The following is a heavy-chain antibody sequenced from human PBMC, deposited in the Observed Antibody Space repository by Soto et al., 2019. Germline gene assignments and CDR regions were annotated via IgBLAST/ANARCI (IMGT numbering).Heavy chain of an antibody. Sequence: AVKVSCKASGGTFSSYAISWVRQAPGQGLEWMGGIIPIFGTANYAQKFQGRVTITADESTSTAYMELSSLRSEDTAVYYCAREHGYNPHWHFDLWGRGTLVTVSS. V-gene: IGHV1-69*13. J-gene: IGHJ2*01. CDR2: IIPIFGTA. CDR3: AREHGYNPHWHFDL. D-gene: IGHD5-12*01. CDR1: GGTFSSYA.